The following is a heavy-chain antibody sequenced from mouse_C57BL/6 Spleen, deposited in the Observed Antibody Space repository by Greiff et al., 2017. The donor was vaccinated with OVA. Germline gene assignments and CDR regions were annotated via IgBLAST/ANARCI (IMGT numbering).Heavy chain of an antibody. D-gene: IGHD5-2*01. CDR3: ARRRIRAMEQ. Sequence: QVQLQQSGPELVKPGASVKISCKASGYAFSSSWMNWVKQRPGKGLEWIGRIYPGDGDTNYNGKFKGKATLTADKSSSTAYMQLSSLTSEDSAVYLCARRRIRAMEQGGQETCDTVLS. J-gene: IGHJ4*01. CDR2: IYPGDGDT. CDR1: GYAFSSSW. V-gene: IGHV1-82*01.